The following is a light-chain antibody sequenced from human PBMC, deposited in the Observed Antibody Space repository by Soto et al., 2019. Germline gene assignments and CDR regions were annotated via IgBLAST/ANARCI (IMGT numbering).Light chain of an antibody. V-gene: IGKV3-15*01. Sequence: DIVMTQSPATLSVSPGERATLSCRASQSVGSNLAWYQQKPGQPPRLLIYGASTRAAGIPARFSGSGYGRQFTLTISSLQSEDFAIYHCQQHNNWPPWTLGQGTKVDIK. J-gene: IGKJ1*01. CDR3: QQHNNWPPWT. CDR1: QSVGSN. CDR2: GAS.